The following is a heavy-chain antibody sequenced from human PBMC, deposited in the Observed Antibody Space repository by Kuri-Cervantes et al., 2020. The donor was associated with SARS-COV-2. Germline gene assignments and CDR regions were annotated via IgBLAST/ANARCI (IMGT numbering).Heavy chain of an antibody. CDR1: GGSISSGGYS. CDR2: IYHSGST. CDR3: ARTGWFGENYYGMDV. Sequence: SQTLSLTCAVSGGSISSGGYSWSWIRQPPGKGLEWIGYIYHSGSTYYNPSLKSRVTISVDRSKNQFSLELSSVTAADTAVYYCARTGWFGENYYGMDVWGQGTTVTVSS. D-gene: IGHD3-10*01. V-gene: IGHV4-30-2*01. J-gene: IGHJ6*02.